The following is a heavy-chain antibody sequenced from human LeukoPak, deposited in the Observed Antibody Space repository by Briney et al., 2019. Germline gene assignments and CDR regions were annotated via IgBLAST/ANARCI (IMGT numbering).Heavy chain of an antibody. CDR1: GYTFTSYG. CDR2: ISAYNGNT. D-gene: IGHD2-2*01. V-gene: IGHV1-18*01. J-gene: IGHJ4*02. Sequence: ASVKVSCKASGYTFTSYGISWVRQAPGQGREWMGWISAYNGNTNYAQKFQGRVTMTRDTSISTAYMELSRLRSDDTAVYSCARSSIVPAPPYTYYFDYWGQGTLVTVSS. CDR3: ARSSIVPAPPYTYYFDY.